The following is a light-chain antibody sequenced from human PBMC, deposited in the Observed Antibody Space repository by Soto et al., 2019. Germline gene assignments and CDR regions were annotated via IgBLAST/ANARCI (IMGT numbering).Light chain of an antibody. CDR3: QQYGTSPWT. Sequence: EIVLPQSPGPLSLSPGERATLSCRASQSVGSNYLAWYQQKPGQAPRLLIYTASGRAAGIPDRFSGSGSGTDFTLTISRVEPEYFAVYYCQQYGTSPWTFGQGTKVEIK. V-gene: IGKV3-20*01. J-gene: IGKJ1*01. CDR1: QSVGSNY. CDR2: TAS.